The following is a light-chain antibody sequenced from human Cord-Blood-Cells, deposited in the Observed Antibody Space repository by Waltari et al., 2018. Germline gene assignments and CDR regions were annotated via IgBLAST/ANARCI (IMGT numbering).Light chain of an antibody. J-gene: IGLJ2*01. CDR3: SSYTSSSTYVV. CDR1: SSDVGSYNY. CDR2: DVS. Sequence: QSALIQPPSVSGSPGQSVTISCTGTSSDVGSYNYVSWYQQHPGKAPKLMIYDVSKRPSGVSNRFSGSKSGNTASLTISGLQAEDEADYYCSSYTSSSTYVVFGGGTKLTVL. V-gene: IGLV2-14*02.